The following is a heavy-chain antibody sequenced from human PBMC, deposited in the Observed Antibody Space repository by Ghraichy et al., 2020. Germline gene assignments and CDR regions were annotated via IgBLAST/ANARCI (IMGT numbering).Heavy chain of an antibody. Sequence: GESLNISCAASGFTFDDYAMHWVRQATGKGLEWVSAIGTAGDTYYPGSVKGRFTISRENAKNSLYLQMNSLRAGDTAVYYCARGGYCGGDCYSDHYGMDVWGQGTTVTVSS. CDR3: ARGGYCGGDCYSDHYGMDV. J-gene: IGHJ6*02. CDR2: IGTAGDT. CDR1: GFTFDDYA. V-gene: IGHV3-13*01. D-gene: IGHD2-21*01.